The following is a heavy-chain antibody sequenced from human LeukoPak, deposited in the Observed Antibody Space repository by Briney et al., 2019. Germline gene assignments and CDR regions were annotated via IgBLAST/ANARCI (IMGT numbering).Heavy chain of an antibody. Sequence: GSLRLSCAASGFPVSSNYMSWVRQAPGKGLEWVSVIYSGGSTYYADSVKGRFTISRDNSKNTLYLQMNSLRAEDTAVYYCARELTSRRGSWFDPWGQGTLVTVSS. CDR3: ARELTSRRGSWFDP. V-gene: IGHV3-66*01. CDR2: IYSGGST. CDR1: GFPVSSNY. D-gene: IGHD2-2*01. J-gene: IGHJ5*02.